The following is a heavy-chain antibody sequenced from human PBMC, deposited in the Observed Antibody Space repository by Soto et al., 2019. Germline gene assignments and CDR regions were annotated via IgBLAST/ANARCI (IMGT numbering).Heavy chain of an antibody. CDR3: AGGLRSYGYGDYYYYAMDV. CDR2: IFYSGST. V-gene: IGHV4-30-4*01. J-gene: IGHJ6*02. D-gene: IGHD5-18*01. CDR1: GGSISTGNYY. Sequence: QVQLQESGPGLVKPLQTLSLSCTVSGGSISTGNYYWSWIRQTPGKGLEWIGYIFYSGSTHYNPSLQSRVTVTVDTSKNQFSLKLTSVTAADTDVYYCAGGLRSYGYGDYYYYAMDVWGQGTTVTVSS.